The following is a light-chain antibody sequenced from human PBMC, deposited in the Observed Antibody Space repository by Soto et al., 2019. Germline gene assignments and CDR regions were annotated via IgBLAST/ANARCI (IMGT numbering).Light chain of an antibody. V-gene: IGLV1-44*01. CDR3: AAWDDSLNGRV. Sequence: QLVLTQPPSASGTPGQRVTISCSGSSSNIGSNTVNWYQHLPGTAPKLLIYSYNQRPSGVPDRFSASKSDTSASLAISGLQSEDEAEYYCAAWDDSLNGRVFGGGTKLTVL. J-gene: IGLJ2*01. CDR1: SSNIGSNT. CDR2: SYN.